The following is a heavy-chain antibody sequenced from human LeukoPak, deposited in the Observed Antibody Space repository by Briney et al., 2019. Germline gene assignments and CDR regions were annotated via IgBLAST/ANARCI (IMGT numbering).Heavy chain of an antibody. CDR1: GGSISSSSYY. Sequence: SSETLSLTCTVSGGSISSSSYYWGWIRQPPGKGLEWIGSIYYSGSTYYNPSLKSRVTISVDTSKNQFSLKLSSVTAADTAVYYCARGLHYDSSGYYYSFDYWGQGTLVTVSS. V-gene: IGHV4-39*07. J-gene: IGHJ4*02. D-gene: IGHD3-22*01. CDR2: IYYSGST. CDR3: ARGLHYDSSGYYYSFDY.